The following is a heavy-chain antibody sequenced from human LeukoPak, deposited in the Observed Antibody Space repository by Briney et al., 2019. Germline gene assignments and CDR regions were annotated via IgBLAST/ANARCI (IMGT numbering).Heavy chain of an antibody. Sequence: SQTLSLTCAISGDSFSTASNDWYWIRQSPWRGLEWLGRTYYNCKWYTDYAFSVSGRTTIKPDTSRNQLSLQLSFVTPEDTAVYYCVRLNCRRNAFDVWGQGTLVTVSS. D-gene: IGHD1-1*01. V-gene: IGHV6-1*01. CDR3: VRLNCRRNAFDV. CDR2: TYYNCKWYT. J-gene: IGHJ3*01. CDR1: GDSFSTASND.